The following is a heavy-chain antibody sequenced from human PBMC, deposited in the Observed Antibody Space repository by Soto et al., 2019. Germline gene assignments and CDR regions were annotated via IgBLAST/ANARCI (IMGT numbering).Heavy chain of an antibody. Sequence: SGPTLVTHTQTLTLPCTFSGFSFSTRGVGVGWIRQPPGKALEWLTLIYWNDFKRYTPSLESRLTITKDTSKNQVVLTVTNVDPADTATYYCAHSRGYNGYEGPPLYEMDVWGQGTTVTVSS. D-gene: IGHD5-12*01. J-gene: IGHJ6*02. CDR1: GFSFSTRGVG. CDR3: AHSRGYNGYEGPPLYEMDV. V-gene: IGHV2-5*01. CDR2: IYWNDFK.